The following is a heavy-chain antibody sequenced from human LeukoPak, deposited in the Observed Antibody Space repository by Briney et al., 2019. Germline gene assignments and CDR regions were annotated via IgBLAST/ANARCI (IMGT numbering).Heavy chain of an antibody. Sequence: PSETLSLTCTVSGGSISSYYWSWIRQPPGKGLEWIGYIYYSGSTNYNHSLKSRVTISVDTSKNQFSLKLSSVTAADTAVYYCASTFRRYATHAFDIWGQGTMVTVSS. J-gene: IGHJ3*02. CDR1: GGSISSYY. V-gene: IGHV4-59*08. CDR3: ASTFRRYATHAFDI. CDR2: IYYSGST. D-gene: IGHD5/OR15-5a*01.